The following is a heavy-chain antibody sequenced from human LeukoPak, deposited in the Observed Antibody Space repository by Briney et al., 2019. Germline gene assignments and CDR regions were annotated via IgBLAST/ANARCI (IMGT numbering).Heavy chain of an antibody. CDR3: AKDFLDGITGTTFDY. D-gene: IGHD1-7*01. CDR2: ISWNSGSI. Sequence: SGGSLRLSCAASGFTFDDYAMPWVRQAPGKGLEWVSGISWNSGSIGYADSVKGRFTISRDNAKNSLYLQMNSLRAEDTALYYCAKDFLDGITGTTFDYWGQRTLVTVSS. J-gene: IGHJ4*02. V-gene: IGHV3-9*01. CDR1: GFTFDDYA.